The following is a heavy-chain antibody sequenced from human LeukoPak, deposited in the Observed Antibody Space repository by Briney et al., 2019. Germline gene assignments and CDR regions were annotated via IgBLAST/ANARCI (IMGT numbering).Heavy chain of an antibody. J-gene: IGHJ6*04. V-gene: IGHV3-73*01. D-gene: IGHD6-25*01. CDR1: GFTFSNAW. CDR2: IKTKADNYAT. CDR3: THPAYYYNVDV. Sequence: RAGGSLRLSCAASGFTFSNAWMTWVRQIPGKGLEWVGRIKTKADNYATAYAASVKGRFTISRDDSTNTAYLQMNSLKTEDTAVYYCTHPAYYYNVDVWGKGTTVTVSS.